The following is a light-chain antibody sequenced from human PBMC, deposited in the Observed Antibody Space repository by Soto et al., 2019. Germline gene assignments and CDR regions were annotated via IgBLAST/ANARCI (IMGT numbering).Light chain of an antibody. CDR2: DAS. CDR3: QQSYYTPLT. CDR1: QSIKTW. Sequence: DIQMTQSPSALSASVGDRVTITCRASQSIKTWLAWYQRKPGRAPNLLIYDASSLQSGVPSRFSGSGSGTDFTLTISSLQPEDFATYYCQQSYYTPLTFGGGTKVDIK. V-gene: IGKV1-39*01. J-gene: IGKJ4*01.